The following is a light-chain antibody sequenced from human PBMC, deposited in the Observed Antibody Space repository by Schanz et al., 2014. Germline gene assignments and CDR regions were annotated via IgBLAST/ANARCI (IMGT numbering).Light chain of an antibody. V-gene: IGKV1-5*01. CDR2: DAS. CDR3: QQTSSTPLT. J-gene: IGKJ4*01. Sequence: DIQMTQSPSTLSASVGDRVTITCRASQSISGWLAWFQQKPGKAPKLLISDASSLESGVPSRFSGSGSGTDFTLTISSLHPEDFATYYCQQTSSTPLTFGGGTRVEIK. CDR1: QSISGW.